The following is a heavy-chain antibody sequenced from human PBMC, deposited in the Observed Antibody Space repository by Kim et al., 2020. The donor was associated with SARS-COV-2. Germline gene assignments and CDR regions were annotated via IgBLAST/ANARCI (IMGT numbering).Heavy chain of an antibody. V-gene: IGHV3-11*05. J-gene: IGHJ6*02. CDR2: ISTSSSDT. CDR1: GFTFSDYY. D-gene: IGHD3-16*02. CDR3: ARVGYDYDWGSCREYYCYHGMDV. Sequence: GGSLRLSCAASGFTFSDYYMSWIRQAPGKGLEWVSYISTSSSDTNYADSVKGRFTISRDNAKNSLYLQMNSLRAEDTAVYYCARVGYDYDWGSCREYYCYHGMDVWGQGATVTVSS.